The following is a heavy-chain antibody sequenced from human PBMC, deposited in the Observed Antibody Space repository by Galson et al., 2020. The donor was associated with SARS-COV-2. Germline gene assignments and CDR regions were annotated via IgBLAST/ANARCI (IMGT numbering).Heavy chain of an antibody. D-gene: IGHD3-10*01. CDR2: IWYDGSNK. Sequence: GGSLRLSCAASGFTFSSYGMHWVRQAPDKGLEWVAVIWYDGSNKYYADSVKGRFTISRDNPKNTLYLQMNSLRAEDTAVYYCARDGSGSPYYYGMDVWGQGTTVTVSS. CDR3: ARDGSGSPYYYGMDV. J-gene: IGHJ6*02. CDR1: GFTFSSYG. V-gene: IGHV3-33*01.